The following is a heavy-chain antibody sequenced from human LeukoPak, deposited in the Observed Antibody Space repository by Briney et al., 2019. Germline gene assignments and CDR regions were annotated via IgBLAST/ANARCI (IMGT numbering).Heavy chain of an antibody. CDR1: GGSISSSSYY. D-gene: IGHD2-15*01. Sequence: PSETLSLTCTVSGGSISSSSYYWGWIRQPPGKGLEWTGSIYYSGSTYYNPSLKSRVTISVDTSKNQFSLKLSSVTAADTAVYYCARDSYEVEAFDIWGQGTMVTVSS. CDR3: ARDSYEVEAFDI. J-gene: IGHJ3*02. CDR2: IYYSGST. V-gene: IGHV4-39*07.